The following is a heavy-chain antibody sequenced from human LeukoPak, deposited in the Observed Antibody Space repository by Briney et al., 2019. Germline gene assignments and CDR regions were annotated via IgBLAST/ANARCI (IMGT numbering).Heavy chain of an antibody. V-gene: IGHV3-23*01. J-gene: IGHJ4*02. Sequence: GGSLRLSCAASGFTFSSYAMSWVRQAPGKGLEWFAAISGSGGSTYYADSVKGRFTISRDNSKNTLYLQMNSLRAEDTAVYYCAKDQNQWLVDFDYWGQGTLVTVSS. CDR1: GFTFSSYA. CDR3: AKDQNQWLVDFDY. CDR2: ISGSGGST. D-gene: IGHD6-19*01.